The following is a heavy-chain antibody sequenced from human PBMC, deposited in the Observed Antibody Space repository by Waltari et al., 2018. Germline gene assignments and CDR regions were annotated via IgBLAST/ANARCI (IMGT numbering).Heavy chain of an antibody. J-gene: IGHJ5*02. Sequence: EVQLVESGGGLVKPGGSLRLSCAASGFTFSRYSMNWVHQSPGKGLEWVSSISSSSSYIYYADSVKGRFTISRDNAKNSLYLQMNSLRAEDTAVYYCARGLKAATSPNWFDPWGQGTLVTVSS. CDR1: GFTFSRYS. V-gene: IGHV3-21*01. CDR2: ISSSSSYI. D-gene: IGHD2-15*01. CDR3: ARGLKAATSPNWFDP.